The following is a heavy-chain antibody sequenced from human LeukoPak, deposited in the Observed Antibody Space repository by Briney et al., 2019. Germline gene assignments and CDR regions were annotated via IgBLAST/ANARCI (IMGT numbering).Heavy chain of an antibody. Sequence: ASVKVSCKASGYTFTSYDINWVRQATGQGLEWMGWMNPNSGNTGYAQKFQGRVTMTRNTSISTAYMELSSLRSDDTAVYYCANIDLNSSSWLLKDDAFDIWGQGTMVTVSS. CDR2: MNPNSGNT. CDR1: GYTFTSYD. D-gene: IGHD6-13*01. CDR3: ANIDLNSSSWLLKDDAFDI. V-gene: IGHV1-8*01. J-gene: IGHJ3*02.